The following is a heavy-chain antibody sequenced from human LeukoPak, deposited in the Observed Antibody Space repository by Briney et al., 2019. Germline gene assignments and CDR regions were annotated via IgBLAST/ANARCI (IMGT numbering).Heavy chain of an antibody. Sequence: SETLSLTCTVSGGSISSSSYYWGWIRQPPGKGLEWIGSIYYSGSTYYNPSLKSRVTISVDTSKSQFSLKLSSVTAADTAVYYCARGLTIAAAGDYWGQGTLVTVSS. CDR2: IYYSGST. D-gene: IGHD6-13*01. CDR1: GGSISSSSYY. V-gene: IGHV4-39*07. J-gene: IGHJ4*02. CDR3: ARGLTIAAAGDY.